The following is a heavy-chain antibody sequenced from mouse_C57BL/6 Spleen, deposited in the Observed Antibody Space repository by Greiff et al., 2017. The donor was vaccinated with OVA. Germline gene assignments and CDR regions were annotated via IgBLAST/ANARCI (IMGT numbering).Heavy chain of an antibody. Sequence: DVMLVESGGGLVKPGGSLKLSCAASGFTFSSYAMSWVRQTPEKRLEWVATISDGGSYTYYPDNVKGRFTISRDNAKNNLYLQMSHLKSEDTAMYYCARRDQAWFAYWGQGTLVTVSA. D-gene: IGHD3-3*01. CDR3: ARRDQAWFAY. CDR1: GFTFSSYA. V-gene: IGHV5-4*03. CDR2: ISDGGSYT. J-gene: IGHJ3*01.